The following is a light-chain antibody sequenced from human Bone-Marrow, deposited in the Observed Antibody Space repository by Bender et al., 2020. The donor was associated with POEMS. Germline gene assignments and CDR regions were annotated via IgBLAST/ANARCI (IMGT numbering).Light chain of an antibody. Sequence: SYGLTQPPSVSVAPGQTATITCGGDNIRSNTVHWYQQKPGQAPVLVVYDDDKRPSGIPERFSGSNSGNTATLTISGVEAEDEADYFCQVWENSVDHVLFGGGTKLTAL. CDR2: DDD. J-gene: IGLJ2*01. CDR3: QVWENSVDHVL. V-gene: IGLV3-21*02. CDR1: NIRSNT.